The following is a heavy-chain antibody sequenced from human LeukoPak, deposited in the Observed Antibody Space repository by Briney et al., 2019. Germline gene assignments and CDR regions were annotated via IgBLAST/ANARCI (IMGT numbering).Heavy chain of an antibody. CDR3: AKLAYSSSWYDY. Sequence: GGSLRLSCAASGFTFSNLAMSWVRQAPGKGLEWVSAISGNGGSAYYADSVKGRFTISRDNSRNTLYLQMNSLRADDTAVYYCAKLAYSSSWYDYWGQGTLVTVSS. J-gene: IGHJ4*02. CDR1: GFTFSNLA. V-gene: IGHV3-23*01. CDR2: ISGNGGSA. D-gene: IGHD6-13*01.